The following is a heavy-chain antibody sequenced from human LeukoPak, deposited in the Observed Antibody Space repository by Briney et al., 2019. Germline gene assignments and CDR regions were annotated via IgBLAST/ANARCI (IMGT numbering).Heavy chain of an antibody. V-gene: IGHV1-24*01. J-gene: IGHJ4*02. CDR1: GYSLTELS. Sequence: ASGKLSCKVSGYSLTELSMHWVRQAPGKGHERMGGFDPEDGETIYAQKFQGRVAMTEDTPTDTAYMELSSLRSEDTAVYYCATLPDYYDSSGSRPDDYWSQGTLVTVSS. CDR3: ATLPDYYDSSGSRPDDY. CDR2: FDPEDGET. D-gene: IGHD3-22*01.